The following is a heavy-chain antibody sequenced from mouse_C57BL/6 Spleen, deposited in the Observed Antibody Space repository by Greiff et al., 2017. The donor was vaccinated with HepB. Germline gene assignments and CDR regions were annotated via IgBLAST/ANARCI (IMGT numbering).Heavy chain of an antibody. CDR1: GYTFTDYY. CDR2: INPNNGGT. V-gene: IGHV1-26*01. D-gene: IGHD2-5*01. CDR3: ARSNYYSNYYAMDY. J-gene: IGHJ4*01. Sequence: EVQLQQSGPELVKPGASVKISCKASGYTFTDYYMNWVKQSHGKSLEWIGDINPNNGGTSYNQKFKGKATLTVDKSSSTAYMELRSLTSEDSAVYYCARSNYYSNYYAMDYWGQGTSVTVSS.